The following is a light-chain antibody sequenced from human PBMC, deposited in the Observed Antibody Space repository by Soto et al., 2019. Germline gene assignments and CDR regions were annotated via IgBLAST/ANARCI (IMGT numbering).Light chain of an antibody. Sequence: QSVLTQPPSASGTPGQRVTISCSGSSSNIGSNTVNWYQQLPGTAPKLLIYSYNQRPSGVPDRFSGSKSVTSASLAISGLQSEDEADYYCAAWDDSLNGHVFGTGTKLTVL. J-gene: IGLJ1*01. V-gene: IGLV1-44*01. CDR2: SYN. CDR1: SSNIGSNT. CDR3: AAWDDSLNGHV.